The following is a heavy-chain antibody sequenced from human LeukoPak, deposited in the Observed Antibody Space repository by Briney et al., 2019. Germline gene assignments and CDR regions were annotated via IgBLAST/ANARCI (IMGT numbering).Heavy chain of an antibody. D-gene: IGHD3-16*01. Sequence: GGSLRLSCAASGFTFSDYYMSWIRQAPGKGLEWVSYISSSGSTIYYADSVKGRFTISRDNAKNSLYLQMNSLRAEDTAVYYWAGNTAGFNDYVVSLDYYGMDVWGKGTRVPVSS. CDR1: GFTFSDYY. CDR2: ISSSGSTI. J-gene: IGHJ6*04. V-gene: IGHV3-11*01. CDR3: AGNTAGFNDYVVSLDYYGMDV.